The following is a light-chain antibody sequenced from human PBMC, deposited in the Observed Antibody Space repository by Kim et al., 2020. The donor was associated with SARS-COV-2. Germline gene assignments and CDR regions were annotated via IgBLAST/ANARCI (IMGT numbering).Light chain of an antibody. Sequence: GQEVTISCSGRSSIVARHFVNWTLQLPGTAPKVFIYNDNQRPSGVPDRFAGSRSGTSASLAISGLQSEDEADYYCASWDVSLNGWVFGGGTQLTVL. CDR2: NDN. CDR3: ASWDVSLNGWV. CDR1: SSIVARHF. J-gene: IGLJ3*02. V-gene: IGLV1-44*01.